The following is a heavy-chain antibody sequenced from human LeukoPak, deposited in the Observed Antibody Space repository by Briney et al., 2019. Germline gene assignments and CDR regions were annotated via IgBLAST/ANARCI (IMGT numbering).Heavy chain of an antibody. D-gene: IGHD3-9*01. V-gene: IGHV4-59*01. Sequence: SETLSLTCTVSGGSISSYYWSWIRQPPGKGLEWIGYIYYSGSTNYNPSLKSRVTISVDTSKNQFSLKLSSVTAADTAVYYCAKGVLRYFDWLGPDAFDIWGQGTMVTVSS. J-gene: IGHJ3*02. CDR2: IYYSGST. CDR1: GGSISSYY. CDR3: AKGVLRYFDWLGPDAFDI.